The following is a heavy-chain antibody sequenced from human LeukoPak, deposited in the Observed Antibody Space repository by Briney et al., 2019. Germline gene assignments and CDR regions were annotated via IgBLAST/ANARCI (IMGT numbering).Heavy chain of an antibody. CDR3: AREGSSFSYFDY. CDR2: IYHSGST. J-gene: IGHJ4*02. Sequence: SETLSLTCTVSGYSIGSGYYWGWLRQPPGKGLEWIGSIYHSGSTYYNPSLKSRVTISVDTSKNQFSLKLSSVTAADTAVYYCAREGSSFSYFDYWGQGTLVTVSS. CDR1: GYSIGSGYY. V-gene: IGHV4-38-2*02. D-gene: IGHD6-6*01.